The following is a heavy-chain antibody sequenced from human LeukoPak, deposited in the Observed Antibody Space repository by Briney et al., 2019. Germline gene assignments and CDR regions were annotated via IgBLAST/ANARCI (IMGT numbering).Heavy chain of an antibody. Sequence: PSETLSLTCTVSGGSISSGSYYWSWIRQPAGKGLEWIGRIYTSGSTNYNPSLKSRVTISVDTSKNQFSLKLSSVTAADTAVYYCARDDVQYYYDSSGYSDAFDIWGQGTMVTVSS. CDR3: ARDDVQYYYDSSGYSDAFDI. J-gene: IGHJ3*02. CDR2: IYTSGST. CDR1: GGSISSGSYY. V-gene: IGHV4-61*02. D-gene: IGHD3-22*01.